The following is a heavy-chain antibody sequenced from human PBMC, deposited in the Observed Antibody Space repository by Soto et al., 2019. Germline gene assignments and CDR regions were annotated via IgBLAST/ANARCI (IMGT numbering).Heavy chain of an antibody. CDR1: GGSISNYY. CDR3: ARGRHWLDY. CDR2: FYYTGST. Sequence: QVQLQESGPGLVKPSETLSLTCTVSGGSISNYYWRWIRQPPGKGLEWIGYFYYTGSTNYNPSLKSRVTISVDTSESQFALRLSSVTAADTAIYYCARGRHWLDYWGQGTLVTVSS. D-gene: IGHD6-19*01. J-gene: IGHJ4*02. V-gene: IGHV4-59*01.